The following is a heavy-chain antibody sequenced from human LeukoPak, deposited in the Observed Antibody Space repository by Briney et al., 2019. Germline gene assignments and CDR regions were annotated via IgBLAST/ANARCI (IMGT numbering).Heavy chain of an antibody. D-gene: IGHD5-18*01. V-gene: IGHV4-34*01. Sequence: ASETLSLTCAVYGGSFSGYYWSWIRRPPGKGLEWIGEINHSGSTNYNPSLKSRVTISVDTSKNQFSLKLSSVTAADTAVYYCASMNGYSYGYFDYWGQGTLVTVSS. CDR1: GGSFSGYY. CDR2: INHSGST. J-gene: IGHJ4*02. CDR3: ASMNGYSYGYFDY.